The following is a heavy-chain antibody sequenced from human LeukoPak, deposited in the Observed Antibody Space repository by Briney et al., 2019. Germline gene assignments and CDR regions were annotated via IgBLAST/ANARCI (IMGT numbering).Heavy chain of an antibody. Sequence: SSETLSLTCTVSGGSISSYYWSWIRQPPGKGLEWIGYIYYSGSTNYNPSLKSRVTISVDTSKNQFSLKLSSVTAADTAVYYCASGTTDYYYYMDVWGKGTTVTVSS. CDR2: IYYSGST. D-gene: IGHD4-17*01. J-gene: IGHJ6*03. CDR3: ASGTTDYYYYMDV. V-gene: IGHV4-59*01. CDR1: GGSISSYY.